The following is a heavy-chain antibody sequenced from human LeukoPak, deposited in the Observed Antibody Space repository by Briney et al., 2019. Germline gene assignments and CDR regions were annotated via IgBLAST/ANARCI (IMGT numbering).Heavy chain of an antibody. D-gene: IGHD6-19*01. CDR2: IKQDGSQK. CDR1: GFTFSSYW. CDR3: ARELWQWRY. Sequence: GGSLRLSCAASGFTFSSYWMSWVRQAPGKGLEWVTSIKQDGSQKYYVDSMMGRFTISRDNAKNSLHLQMNSLRAEDTAVYYCARELWQWRYWGQGTLVTVSS. J-gene: IGHJ4*02. V-gene: IGHV3-7*03.